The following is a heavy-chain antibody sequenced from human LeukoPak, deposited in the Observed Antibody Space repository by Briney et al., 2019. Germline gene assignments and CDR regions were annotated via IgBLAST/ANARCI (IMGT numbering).Heavy chain of an antibody. D-gene: IGHD6-13*01. Sequence: ASVKVSCKASGGTFSSYAISWVRQAPGQGLEWMGGIIPIFGTANYAQKFQGRVTITADESTSTAYMELSSLRSEDTAVYYCARDSIAAAGIPRYNWFDPWGQGTLVTVSS. J-gene: IGHJ5*02. V-gene: IGHV1-69*13. CDR2: IIPIFGTA. CDR1: GGTFSSYA. CDR3: ARDSIAAAGIPRYNWFDP.